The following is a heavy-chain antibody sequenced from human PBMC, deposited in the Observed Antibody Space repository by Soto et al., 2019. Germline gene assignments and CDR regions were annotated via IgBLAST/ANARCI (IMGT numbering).Heavy chain of an antibody. CDR3: ARDDCISTSCWGV. V-gene: IGHV3-21*01. CDR2: ISSSSSYI. D-gene: IGHD2-2*01. CDR1: GFTFSSYS. Sequence: EVQLVESGGGLVKPGGSLRLSCAASGFTFSSYSMNWVRQAPGKGLEWVSSISSSSSYIYYADSVKGRFTISRDNAKNSLYLQMNSLRAEDTAVYYCARDDCISTSCWGVWGQGTTVTVSS. J-gene: IGHJ6*02.